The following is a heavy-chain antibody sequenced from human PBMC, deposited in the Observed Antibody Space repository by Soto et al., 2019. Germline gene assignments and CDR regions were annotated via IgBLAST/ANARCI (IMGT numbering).Heavy chain of an antibody. V-gene: IGHV3-30*18. J-gene: IGHJ4*02. CDR3: AKDSNAAVAGTKDY. CDR2: ISYDGSNK. CDR1: GFAFSSYG. Sequence: GGSLRLSCAASGFAFSSYGMHWVRQAPGKGLEWVAVISYDGSNKYYADSVKGRFTISRDNSKNTLYLQMNSLRAEDTAVYYCAKDSNAAVAGTKDYWGQGTLVTVSS. D-gene: IGHD6-19*01.